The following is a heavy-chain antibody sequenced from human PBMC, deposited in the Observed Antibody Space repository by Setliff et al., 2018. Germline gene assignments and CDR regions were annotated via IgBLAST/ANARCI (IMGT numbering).Heavy chain of an antibody. CDR2: ISTYNGNT. J-gene: IGHJ3*02. D-gene: IGHD3-10*01. V-gene: IGHV1-18*01. CDR1: GYTFTNYG. CDR3: VRDWVMTMAAQRAKDVFDI. Sequence: GASVKVSCKASGYTFTNYGINWVRQVPGQGLEWMAWISTYNGNTKYAQNFQGRVSMTTDTSTSTAYMELGNLRSDDTAVYYCVRDWVMTMAAQRAKDVFDIWGQGTMVTVSS.